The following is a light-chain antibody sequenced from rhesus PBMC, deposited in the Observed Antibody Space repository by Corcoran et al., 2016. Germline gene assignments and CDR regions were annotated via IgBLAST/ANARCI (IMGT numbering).Light chain of an antibody. CDR2: DGS. J-gene: IGKJ4*01. CDR3: LQDYTTPLT. V-gene: IGKV1-94*01. Sequence: DIQMTQSPSSLSASVGDRVTVTCRASQGINKELSWYQQKPRKAPPLLIYDGSTLQTGVSSRFSGSGSGTDFTLNISSLQPEDVATYYCLQDYTTPLTFGGGTKVEIK. CDR1: QGINKE.